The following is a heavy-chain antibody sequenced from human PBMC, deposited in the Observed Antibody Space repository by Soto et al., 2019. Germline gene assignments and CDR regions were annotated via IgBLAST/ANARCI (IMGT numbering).Heavy chain of an antibody. J-gene: IGHJ6*04. CDR3: ARGGKRWCDLDV. CDR2: IIPVLDVT. Sequence: QAQLVQSGAEVKKPGSSVKVSCKASGGTFNRETFSWVRQAPGQGLQWMGRIIPVLDVTEYPQNFQGRVTSTADTSTSTVYLALSGLGSDDTAVYYCARGGKRWCDLDVWGKGTTVIVSS. V-gene: IGHV1-69*02. CDR1: GGTFNRET. D-gene: IGHD2-8*02.